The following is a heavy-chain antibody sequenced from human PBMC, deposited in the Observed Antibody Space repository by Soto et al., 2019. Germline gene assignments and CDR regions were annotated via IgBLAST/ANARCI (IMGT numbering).Heavy chain of an antibody. CDR2: IRQDGSQK. Sequence: PGGSLRLSCAASGFTFSTYWMSWVRQAPGKGLEWVANIRQDGSQKYYVDSVKGRFTISRDNAKNSLYLQMNSLRADDTAVYYCARHDSYNWFDPWGQGTLVTVSS. V-gene: IGHV3-7*03. D-gene: IGHD3-16*01. CDR3: ARHDSYNWFDP. J-gene: IGHJ5*02. CDR1: GFTFSTYW.